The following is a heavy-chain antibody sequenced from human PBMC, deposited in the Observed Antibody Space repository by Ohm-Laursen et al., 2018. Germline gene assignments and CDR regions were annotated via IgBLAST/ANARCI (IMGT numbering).Heavy chain of an antibody. CDR2: ISWNSGSI. CDR3: ASSSGY. V-gene: IGHV3-9*01. CDR1: GFTFDDYA. D-gene: IGHD6-19*01. Sequence: SLRLSCAASGFTFDDYAMHWVRQAPGKGLEWVSGISWNSGSIGYADSVKGRFTISRDNAKNSLYLQMNSLRAEDTALYYCASSSGYLGQGTLVTVSS. J-gene: IGHJ4*02.